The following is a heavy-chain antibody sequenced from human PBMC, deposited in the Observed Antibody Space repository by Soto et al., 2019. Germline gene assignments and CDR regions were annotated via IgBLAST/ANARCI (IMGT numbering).Heavy chain of an antibody. D-gene: IGHD2-15*01. Sequence: VSVNVSRKASGYTFTSYLISWLRPAPGKGLGWMGWSRAYNGNTNYAHKLQDSVTMTTDTNTSTNYMQMRSLRSDDTAVDYCARVEGIVVVVAATLSFDYWGQGTLVTVSS. CDR3: ARVEGIVVVVAATLSFDY. CDR1: GYTFTSYL. CDR2: SRAYNGNT. J-gene: IGHJ4*01. V-gene: IGHV1-18*04.